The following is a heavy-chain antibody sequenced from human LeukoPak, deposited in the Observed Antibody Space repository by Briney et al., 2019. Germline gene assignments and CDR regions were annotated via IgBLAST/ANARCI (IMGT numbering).Heavy chain of an antibody. D-gene: IGHD6-19*01. CDR3: ARDLVDSSGSNWFDP. CDR2: IYISGST. Sequence: SETLSLTCTVSGASISSYYWSWIRQPAGKGLEWIGRIYISGSTKYNPSLKSRVTMSVDTSKNHFSLKLRSVTAADTAIYYCARDLVDSSGSNWFDPWGQGTLVTLSS. V-gene: IGHV4-4*07. CDR1: GASISSYY. J-gene: IGHJ5*02.